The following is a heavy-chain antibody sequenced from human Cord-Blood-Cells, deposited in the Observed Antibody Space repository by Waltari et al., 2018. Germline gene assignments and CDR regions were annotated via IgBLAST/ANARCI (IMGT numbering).Heavy chain of an antibody. Sequence: QVQLQQWGAGLLKSSETLSLTCAVYGGSFSGYYWSWIRQPPGKGLEWIGEINHSGSTNYNPSLKSRVTISVDTSKNQFSLKLSSVTAADTAVYYCARQGVRGVIDYWGQGTLVTVSS. D-gene: IGHD3-10*01. V-gene: IGHV4-34*01. J-gene: IGHJ4*02. CDR1: GGSFSGYY. CDR3: ARQGVRGVIDY. CDR2: INHSGST.